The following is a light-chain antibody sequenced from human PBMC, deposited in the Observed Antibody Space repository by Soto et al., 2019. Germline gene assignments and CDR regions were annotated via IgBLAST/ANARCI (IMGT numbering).Light chain of an antibody. CDR1: QSVSSNY. Sequence: EIVLTQSPGTLSLSPGERATLSCRASQSVSSNYLAWYQHKPGQAPRLLIFGASSRATGVPDRFSGSGSGTDFTLTISSLESEDSAVYYRQLYGNLRAFGQGTKV. CDR3: QLYGNLRA. CDR2: GAS. J-gene: IGKJ1*01. V-gene: IGKV3-20*01.